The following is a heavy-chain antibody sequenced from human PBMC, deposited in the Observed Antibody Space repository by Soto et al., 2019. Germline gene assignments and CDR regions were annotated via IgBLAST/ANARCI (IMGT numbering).Heavy chain of an antibody. V-gene: IGHV3-30*18. Sequence: PGGSLRLSCAAPGFTFSSYGMHWVRQAPGKGLEWVAVISYDGSNKYYADSVKGRFTISRDNSKNTLYLQMNSLRAEDTAVYYCAKDKGSVGYSSSWYDYWGQGTLVTVSS. CDR2: ISYDGSNK. CDR3: AKDKGSVGYSSSWYDY. CDR1: GFTFSSYG. J-gene: IGHJ4*02. D-gene: IGHD6-13*01.